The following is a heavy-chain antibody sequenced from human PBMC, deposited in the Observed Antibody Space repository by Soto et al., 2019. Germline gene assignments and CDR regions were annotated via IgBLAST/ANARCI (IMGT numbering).Heavy chain of an antibody. CDR2: IWYDGSNK. V-gene: IGHV3-33*01. Sequence: GGSLRLSCAASGFTFSSYGMHWVRQAPGKGLEWVAVIWYDGSNKYYADSVKGRFTISRGNSKNTLYLQMNSLRAEDTAVYYCARDSSQWLAPLNFDYWGQGTLVTVSS. J-gene: IGHJ4*02. D-gene: IGHD6-19*01. CDR1: GFTFSSYG. CDR3: ARDSSQWLAPLNFDY.